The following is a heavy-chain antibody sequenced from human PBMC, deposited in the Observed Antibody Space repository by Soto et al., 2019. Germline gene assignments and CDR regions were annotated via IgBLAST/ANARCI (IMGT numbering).Heavy chain of an antibody. D-gene: IGHD6-13*01. J-gene: IGHJ4*02. Sequence: ASVKVSCKASGYTFTSYAIHWVRQAPGQRLEWMGWINAGNGNTKYSQKFQDRVTITTDTSASTAYMELSSLKSEDTAVYYCARDVAAADYWGQGTLVTVS. CDR2: INAGNGNT. CDR3: ARDVAAADY. CDR1: GYTFTSYA. V-gene: IGHV1-3*01.